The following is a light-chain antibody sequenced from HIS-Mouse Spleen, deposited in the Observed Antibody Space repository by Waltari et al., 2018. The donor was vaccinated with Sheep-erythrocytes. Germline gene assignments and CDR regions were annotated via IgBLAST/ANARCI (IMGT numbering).Light chain of an antibody. V-gene: IGLV2-23*01. J-gene: IGLJ3*02. Sequence: QSALTQPASVSGSPAQSITISCPGTSSDVGSYNLVSWYQQHPGKAPKLTIYEGSKRPSGVSNRFSGSKSGNTASLTISGLQAEDEADYYCCSYAGSSTPWVFGGGTKLTVL. CDR2: EGS. CDR3: CSYAGSSTPWV. CDR1: SSDVGSYNL.